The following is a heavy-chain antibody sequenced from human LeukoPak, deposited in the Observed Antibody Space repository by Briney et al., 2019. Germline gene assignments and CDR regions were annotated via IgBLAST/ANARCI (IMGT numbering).Heavy chain of an antibody. Sequence: GGSLRLSCAASGFTVSSNYMSWVRQAPGKGLEWVSYISSSGSTIYYADSVKGRFTISRDNAKNSLYLHMNSLRAEDTAVYYCARDYYGSGRVYYYYYGMDVWGQGTTVTVSS. J-gene: IGHJ6*02. V-gene: IGHV3-11*01. CDR2: ISSSGSTI. CDR3: ARDYYGSGRVYYYYYGMDV. D-gene: IGHD3-10*01. CDR1: GFTVSSNY.